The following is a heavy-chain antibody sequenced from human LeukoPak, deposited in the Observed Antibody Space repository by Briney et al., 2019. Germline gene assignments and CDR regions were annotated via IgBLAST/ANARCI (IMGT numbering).Heavy chain of an antibody. D-gene: IGHD6-13*01. Sequence: GGSLRLSCSASGFTFSSYSMSWVRQAPGKGLEWVANVNQDGSEKFYVDSVKGRLTISRDNAEDSLFLQMNSLRADDTAVYYCAGGAAAGLYYYYMDVWGKGTTVTVSS. CDR3: AGGAAAGLYYYYMDV. V-gene: IGHV3-7*01. CDR1: GFTFSSYS. CDR2: VNQDGSEK. J-gene: IGHJ6*03.